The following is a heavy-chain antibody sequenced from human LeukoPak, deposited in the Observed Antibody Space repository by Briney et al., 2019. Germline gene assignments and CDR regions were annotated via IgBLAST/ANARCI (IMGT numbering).Heavy chain of an antibody. Sequence: SETLSLTCTVSGGSITSSTYYWGWIRQPPGKGLEWIGSIYHSGHTYDNPSLKSRVTISVDTSKNQFPLKLTYVTAADTAVYYCAREVSSGWTYFDYWGQGSLVTVSS. V-gene: IGHV4-39*02. CDR2: IYHSGHT. D-gene: IGHD6-19*01. CDR3: AREVSSGWTYFDY. CDR1: GGSITSSTYY. J-gene: IGHJ4*02.